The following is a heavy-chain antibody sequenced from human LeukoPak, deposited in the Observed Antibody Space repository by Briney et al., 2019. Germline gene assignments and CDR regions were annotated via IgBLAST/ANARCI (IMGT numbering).Heavy chain of an antibody. V-gene: IGHV3-15*01. Sequence: PGGSLRLSCAASGLTFSNAWMSWVRQAPGKGLEWVGRIKSKTDGGTTDYGAPVKGRFIISRDDSKNTLYLRMNRLKIEDTAVYYCITDPGEWEPIWGQGTMVTVSS. J-gene: IGHJ3*02. CDR1: GLTFSNAW. CDR3: ITDPGEWEPI. CDR2: IKSKTDGGTT. D-gene: IGHD1-26*01.